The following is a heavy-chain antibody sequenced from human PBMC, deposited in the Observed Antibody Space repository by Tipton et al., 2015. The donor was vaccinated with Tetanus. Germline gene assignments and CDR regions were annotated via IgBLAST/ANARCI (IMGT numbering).Heavy chain of an antibody. V-gene: IGHV1-2*02. CDR3: ARDRGDYIYYGMDV. CDR1: GYTFTGYY. Sequence: QLVQSGAEVKKPGASVKVSCKASGYTFTGYYIYWVRQAPGQGLEWMGWIEPNSGGTVYAQKFQGRVTMTRDTSISTAYMGLRSLRSDDTAVYYCARDRGDYIYYGMDVWGPGTTVTVS. CDR2: IEPNSGGT. J-gene: IGHJ6*02. D-gene: IGHD3-22*01.